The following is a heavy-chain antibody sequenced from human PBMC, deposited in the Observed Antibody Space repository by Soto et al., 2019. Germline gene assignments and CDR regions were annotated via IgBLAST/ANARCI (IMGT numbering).Heavy chain of an antibody. CDR3: ARVLLSLGELSSPLDY. V-gene: IGHV3-33*01. J-gene: IGHJ4*02. CDR1: GFTFSSYG. CDR2: IWYDGSNK. D-gene: IGHD3-16*02. Sequence: GGSLRLSCAASGFTFSSYGMHWVRQAPGKGLEWVAVIWYDGSNKYYADSVKGRFTISRDNSKNTLYLQMNSLRAEDTAVYYCARVLLSLGELSSPLDYWGQGTLVTVSS.